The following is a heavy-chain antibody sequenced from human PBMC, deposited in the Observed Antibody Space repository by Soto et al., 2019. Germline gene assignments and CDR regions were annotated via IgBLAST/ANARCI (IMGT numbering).Heavy chain of an antibody. V-gene: IGHV3-30*18. J-gene: IGHJ4*02. Sequence: QVQLVESGGGVVQPGTSLRLSCAASGFSVSKYGIHWVRQAPGKGLEWVAIITYDGSNKYYLDSVKGRFTISRDNSRNTAFLQMDSLTAEDTATYYCAKALSEWIPTYCFDSWGQGARVTVTS. CDR1: GFSVSKYG. CDR3: AKALSEWIPTYCFDS. CDR2: ITYDGSNK. D-gene: IGHD3-3*01.